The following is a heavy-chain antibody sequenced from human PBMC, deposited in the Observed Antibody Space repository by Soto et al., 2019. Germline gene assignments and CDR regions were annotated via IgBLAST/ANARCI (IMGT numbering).Heavy chain of an antibody. CDR1: GGSFSGYY. J-gene: IGHJ6*02. CDR2: INHSGST. D-gene: IGHD3-10*01. V-gene: IGHV4-34*01. Sequence: SETLSLTCAVYGGSFSGYYWSWIRQPPGKELEWIGEINHSGSTNYNPSLKSRVTISVDTSKNQFSLKLSSVTAADTAVYYCARGMVRGVIYGYYYGMDVWGQGTTVTVSS. CDR3: ARGMVRGVIYGYYYGMDV.